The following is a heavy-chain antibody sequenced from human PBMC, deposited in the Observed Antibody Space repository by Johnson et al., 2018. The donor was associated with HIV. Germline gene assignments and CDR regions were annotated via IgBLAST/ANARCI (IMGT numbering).Heavy chain of an antibody. J-gene: IGHJ3*02. D-gene: IGHD6-6*01. CDR1: GFTFSSYG. Sequence: QEQLVESGGGVVQPGRSLRLSCTASGFTFSSYGMHWVRQAPGKGLEWVAVIWYDGSNKYYGDSVKGRFTISRDNSKNTLYLKMNSLRAEDTAVYYCARERPAYSSSSSHAFDIWGQGTMVTVSS. V-gene: IGHV3-33*01. CDR3: ARERPAYSSSSSHAFDI. CDR2: IWYDGSNK.